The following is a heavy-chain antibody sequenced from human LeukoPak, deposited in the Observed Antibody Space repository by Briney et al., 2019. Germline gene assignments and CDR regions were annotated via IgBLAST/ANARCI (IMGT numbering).Heavy chain of an antibody. CDR1: GFAFSSYA. D-gene: IGHD3-10*01. CDR2: ISRGGDSP. Sequence: GGSLRLSCAASGFAFSSYAMSWVRQAPGKGLQWVSAISRGGDSPYYADSVKGRFTISRDNSRNTLYLQMNSLRAEDTAIYYCAKEVYGSGPYYLDYWGQGTLVTVSS. V-gene: IGHV3-23*01. CDR3: AKEVYGSGPYYLDY. J-gene: IGHJ4*02.